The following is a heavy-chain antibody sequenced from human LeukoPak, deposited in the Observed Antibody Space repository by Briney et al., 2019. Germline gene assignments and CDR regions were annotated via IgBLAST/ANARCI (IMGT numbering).Heavy chain of an antibody. CDR1: GASFTDYS. D-gene: IGHD5-12*01. CDR3: ARDLRYGGYDDY. CDR2: IFASGTT. Sequence: PSETLSLTCTVSGASFTDYSWTWIRQPAGKGLEWIGRIFASGTTNFNPSLKSRVTMSMDVSKSQLSLRLSSVTAADTAVYYCARDLRYGGYDDYWGQGTLVTVSS. J-gene: IGHJ4*02. V-gene: IGHV4-4*07.